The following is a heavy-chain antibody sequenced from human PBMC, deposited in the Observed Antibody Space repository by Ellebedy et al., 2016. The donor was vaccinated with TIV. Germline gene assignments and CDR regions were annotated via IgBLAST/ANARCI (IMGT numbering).Heavy chain of an antibody. D-gene: IGHD6-6*01. CDR1: GGSISSYY. CDR3: ARSSSWSPLFDY. V-gene: IGHV4-59*01. J-gene: IGHJ4*02. CDR2: IYYSGST. Sequence: GSLRLXCTVSGGSISSYYWSWIRQPPGKGLEWIGYIYYSGSTNYNPSLKSRVTISVDTSKNQFSLKLSSVTAADTAVYYCARSSSWSPLFDYWGQGTLVTVSS.